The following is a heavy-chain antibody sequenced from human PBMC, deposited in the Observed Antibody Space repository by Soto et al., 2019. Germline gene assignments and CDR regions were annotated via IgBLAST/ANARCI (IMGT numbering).Heavy chain of an antibody. CDR1: GFTFSLYW. Sequence: EVQLVESGGGLVQPGGSLRLSCEVSGFTFSLYWMHWVRQLPGKGLVWVSTINSDGTYTYYADSVKGRFTISRDTAKNTLYLQMNGLRDEDTAIYYCSRSDIAYDDTGFTYWGQGTLLTVTS. CDR3: SRSDIAYDDTGFTY. J-gene: IGHJ4*02. D-gene: IGHD3-22*01. CDR2: INSDGTYT. V-gene: IGHV3-74*01.